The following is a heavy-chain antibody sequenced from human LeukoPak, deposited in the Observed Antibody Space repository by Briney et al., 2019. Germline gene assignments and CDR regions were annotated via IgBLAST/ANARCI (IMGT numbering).Heavy chain of an antibody. CDR2: IKQDGGEK. Sequence: GGSLRLSCGASGSTLSSYVMGWVRQAPGKGLEWVANIKQDGGEKYYVDSVKGRFTISRDNAKNSLYLQMNSLRAEDTAVYYCASYNYYDSSGYPDYWGQGTLVTVSS. CDR3: ASYNYYDSSGYPDY. J-gene: IGHJ4*02. D-gene: IGHD3-22*01. V-gene: IGHV3-7*01. CDR1: GSTLSSYV.